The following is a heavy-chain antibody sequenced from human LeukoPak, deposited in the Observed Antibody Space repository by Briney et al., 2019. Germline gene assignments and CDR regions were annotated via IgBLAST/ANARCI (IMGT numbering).Heavy chain of an antibody. J-gene: IGHJ4*02. CDR3: AKAPVTSCRGAYCYPFDY. V-gene: IGHV3-23*01. CDR1: GFTFSSYW. D-gene: IGHD2-21*01. Sequence: QPGGSLRLSCAASGFTFSSYWMSWVRQAPGKGLEWVSATSSSDAGTYYADSVRGRFTISRDDSKNTLYLQMNSLRAEDAAVYYCAKAPVTSCRGAYCYPFDYWGQGTLVTVSS. CDR2: TSSSDAGT.